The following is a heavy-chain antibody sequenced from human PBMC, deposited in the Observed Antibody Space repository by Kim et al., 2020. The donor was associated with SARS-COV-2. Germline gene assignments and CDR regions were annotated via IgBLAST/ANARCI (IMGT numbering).Heavy chain of an antibody. CDR3: ARESYRLLWFDY. J-gene: IGHJ4*02. Sequence: KYSQKFQGRVTITRDTSASTAYMELSSLRSEDTAVYYCARESYRLLWFDYWGQGTLVTVSS. V-gene: IGHV1-3*01. D-gene: IGHD3-16*01.